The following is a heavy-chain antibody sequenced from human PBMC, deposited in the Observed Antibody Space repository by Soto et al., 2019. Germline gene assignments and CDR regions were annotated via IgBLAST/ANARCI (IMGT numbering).Heavy chain of an antibody. CDR3: ARHASRGYSSSWYFED. CDR2: TYYSAGT. Sequence: SETLSLTCHVSGCSVSSSSYYWGWIRQAPGKGLEWIVSTYYSAGTYYNPSLKSRITTSMDASKNQFSLTVTSVTAADTAIYYCARHASRGYSSSWYFEDWGQGTPVTVSS. V-gene: IGHV4-39*01. D-gene: IGHD6-13*01. J-gene: IGHJ4*02. CDR1: GCSVSSSSYY.